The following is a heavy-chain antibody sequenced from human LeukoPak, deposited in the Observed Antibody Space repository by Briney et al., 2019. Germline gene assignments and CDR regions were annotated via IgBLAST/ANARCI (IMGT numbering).Heavy chain of an antibody. Sequence: GGSLRLSCAASGFTFSNYAMTWVRQAPGKGLEWVSAISAGGADTFYADSVRGRFTISRDNSKSTLYLLMNTLRAEDTAVYYCAAKEGLTGYLSGSFDYWGQGTLVTVSS. CDR3: AAKEGLTGYLSGSFDY. J-gene: IGHJ4*02. CDR1: GFTFSNYA. CDR2: ISAGGADT. V-gene: IGHV3-23*01. D-gene: IGHD3-9*01.